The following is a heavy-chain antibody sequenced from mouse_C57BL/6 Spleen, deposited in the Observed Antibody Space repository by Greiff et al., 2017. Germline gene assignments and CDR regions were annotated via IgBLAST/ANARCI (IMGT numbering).Heavy chain of an antibody. J-gene: IGHJ2*01. D-gene: IGHD2-3*01. CDR2: IDPEPGGT. V-gene: IGHV1-15*01. CDR3: TRRDYDGYYGY. CDR1: GYTFTDYE. Sequence: VQLKQSGAELVRPGASVTLSCKASGYTFTDYEMHWVKQTPVHGLEWIGAIDPEPGGTAYNQKFKGKAILTADKSSSTAYMELRSLTSEDSAVYYCTRRDYDGYYGYWGQGTTLTVSS.